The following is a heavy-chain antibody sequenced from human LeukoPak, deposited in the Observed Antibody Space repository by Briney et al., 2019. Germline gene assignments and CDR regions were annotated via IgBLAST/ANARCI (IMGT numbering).Heavy chain of an antibody. V-gene: IGHV1-18*01. Sequence: ASVKVSCKASGYTFTSYGISWVRQAPGQGLEWMGWISAYNGNTNYAQKLQGRVTMTTDTSTSTAYMELSSLRSEDTAVYYCARESFGVVIDDRPFDYWGQGTLVTVSS. D-gene: IGHD3-3*01. CDR1: GYTFTSYG. CDR3: ARESFGVVIDDRPFDY. CDR2: ISAYNGNT. J-gene: IGHJ4*02.